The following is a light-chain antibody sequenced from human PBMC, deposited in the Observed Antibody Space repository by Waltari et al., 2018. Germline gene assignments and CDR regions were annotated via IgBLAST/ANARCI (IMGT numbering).Light chain of an antibody. CDR1: KLGIKY. CDR2: QDN. CDR3: QAWDSTTAV. Sequence: SFELTQSPSVSVSLGQTATITCAGDKLGIKYVSWYKQKPGQSPVLVVYQDNRRPSWIPERFSGSNSGSTATLIISRTQAMDEADYYCQAWDSTTAVFGGGTKLTVL. V-gene: IGLV3-1*01. J-gene: IGLJ2*01.